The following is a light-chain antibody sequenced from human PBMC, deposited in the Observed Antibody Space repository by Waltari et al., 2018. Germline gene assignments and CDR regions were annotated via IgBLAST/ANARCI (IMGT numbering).Light chain of an antibody. V-gene: IGKV1-33*01. CDR2: DAS. J-gene: IGKJ2*01. CDR1: QDIINY. CDR3: QQYENLPYT. Sequence: DIQMTQSPSSLSASIGDRVTITCQASQDIINYLNWYQQTPGKAPKLLIYDASNLATGVPSRFSGGGSGTDFSLTITSLHPEDIATYFCQQYENLPYTFGQWTKLEIK.